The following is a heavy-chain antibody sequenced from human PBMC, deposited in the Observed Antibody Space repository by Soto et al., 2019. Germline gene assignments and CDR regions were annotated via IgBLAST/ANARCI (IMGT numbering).Heavy chain of an antibody. V-gene: IGHV3-64D*08. CDR2: INSDGSYT. D-gene: IGHD6-6*01. Sequence: GGSLRLSCSASGFTFSTYAMHWVRQAPGKGLECVSAINSDGSYTYYVDSVKGRFTISRDNSKNTLYLQMSSLRAEDSAVYYGVKGGKYSSSSLDYWGQGTLVTVSS. J-gene: IGHJ4*02. CDR1: GFTFSTYA. CDR3: VKGGKYSSSSLDY.